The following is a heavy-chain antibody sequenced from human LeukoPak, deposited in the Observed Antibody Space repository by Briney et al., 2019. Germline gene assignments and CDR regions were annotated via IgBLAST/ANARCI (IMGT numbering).Heavy chain of an antibody. J-gene: IGHJ4*02. CDR1: GGSFSGYY. CDR2: FYYSGST. D-gene: IGHD6-13*01. V-gene: IGHV4-34*01. Sequence: SETLSLTCAVYGGSFSGYYWGWIRQPPGKGLEWIGSFYYSGSTYYNPSLKSRVTISVDTSKNQFSLKLSSVTAADTAVYYCARGISSSWSSAAFQPFDYWGQGTLVTVSS. CDR3: ARGISSSWSSAAFQPFDY.